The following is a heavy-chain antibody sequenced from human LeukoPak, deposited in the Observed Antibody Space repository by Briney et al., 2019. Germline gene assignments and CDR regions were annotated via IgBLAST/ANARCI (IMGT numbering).Heavy chain of an antibody. CDR1: YW. CDR3: AVSRSGGEGGGGDFDY. Sequence: YWSWIRQPPGKGLEWMGIIYPGDSDTRYSPSFQGQVTISADKSISTAYLQWSSLKASDTAMYFGAVSRSGGEGGGGDFDYWGQGTLVTVSS. D-gene: IGHD1-26*01. V-gene: IGHV5-51*01. CDR2: IYPGDSDT. J-gene: IGHJ4*02.